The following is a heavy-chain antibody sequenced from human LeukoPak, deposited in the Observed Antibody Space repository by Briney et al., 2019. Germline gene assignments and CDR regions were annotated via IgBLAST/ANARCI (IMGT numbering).Heavy chain of an antibody. CDR2: INHSGST. J-gene: IGHJ4*02. D-gene: IGHD3-10*01. V-gene: IGHV4-34*01. Sequence: SETLSLTCAVYGVSFSGYYGSWVRQPPGKGMEWIGEINHSGSTNNNPSLKSRVTISVDTSKNQFSLKLSSVTAADTAVCYCARGRGSFYYGSGSPKLDYWGQGTLVTVSS. CDR1: GVSFSGYY. CDR3: ARGRGSFYYGSGSPKLDY.